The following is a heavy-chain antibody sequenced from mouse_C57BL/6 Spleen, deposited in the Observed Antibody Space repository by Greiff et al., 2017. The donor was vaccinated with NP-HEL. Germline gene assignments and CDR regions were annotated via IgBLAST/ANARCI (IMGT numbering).Heavy chain of an antibody. V-gene: IGHV3-6*01. Sequence: ESGPGLVKPSQSLSLTCSVTGYSITSGYYWNWIRQFPGNKLEWMGYISYDGSNNYNPSLKNRISITRDTSKNQFFLKLNSVTTEDTATYYCARDQDGNYYFDYWGQGTTLTVSS. CDR2: ISYDGSN. CDR3: ARDQDGNYYFDY. CDR1: GYSITSGYY. D-gene: IGHD2-1*01. J-gene: IGHJ2*01.